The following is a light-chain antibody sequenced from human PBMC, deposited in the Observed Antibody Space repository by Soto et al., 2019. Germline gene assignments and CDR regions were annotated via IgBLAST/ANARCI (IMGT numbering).Light chain of an antibody. V-gene: IGLV8-61*01. Sequence: QAVETQEPSFSVSPGGTATLTCGLSSGSVSPSYYPSWYQQTPGQAPRTLIYSTNTRSPGVPARFSGSILGNKAALTITGAQAEDESDYYCVLYMGSGISVFGGGTKLTVL. J-gene: IGLJ3*02. CDR1: SGSVSPSYY. CDR3: VLYMGSGISV. CDR2: STN.